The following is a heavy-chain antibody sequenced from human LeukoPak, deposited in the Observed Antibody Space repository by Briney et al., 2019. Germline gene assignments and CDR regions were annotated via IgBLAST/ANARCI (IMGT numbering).Heavy chain of an antibody. CDR2: INWNGGST. V-gene: IGHV3-20*04. J-gene: IGHJ4*02. CDR1: GFTFDDYG. D-gene: IGHD3-3*02. CDR3: ARDHFTGSDY. Sequence: GGSLRLSCAASGFTFDDYGMSWVRQAPGKGLEWVSDINWNGGSTGYADSVKGRFTISRDSAKNSLYLQMNSLRAEDTAVYYCARDHFTGSDYWGQGTLVTVSS.